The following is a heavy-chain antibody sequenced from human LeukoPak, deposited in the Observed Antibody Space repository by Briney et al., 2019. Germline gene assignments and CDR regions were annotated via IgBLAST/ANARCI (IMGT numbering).Heavy chain of an antibody. CDR3: AKGHQVTTFYDAFDI. V-gene: IGHV3-23*01. CDR2: ISGSGETT. Sequence: PGGSLRLSCAASGFTFSNYVMSWVRQAPGKGLEWVSGISGSGETTYYADSVKGRFTISRDNSKNTLYPQMNSLRAEDTALYYCAKGHQVTTFYDAFDIWGQGTMVTVSS. CDR1: GFTFSNYV. J-gene: IGHJ3*02. D-gene: IGHD1-14*01.